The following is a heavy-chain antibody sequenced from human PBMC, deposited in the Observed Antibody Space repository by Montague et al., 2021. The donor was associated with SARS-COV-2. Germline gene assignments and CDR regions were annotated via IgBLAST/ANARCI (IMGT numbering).Heavy chain of an antibody. D-gene: IGHD1-1*01. V-gene: IGHV4-39*02. Sequence: SETLSLTCTVSGDSISSSSYNWGWIRQPPGKGLEWIGSVHYNGRTYYNPSLNRRVTIYVDTSKNHISLRLSSVTAADTAVYYSTRNVHMTGPEPSPGFDYWGQGTLVTVSS. CDR1: GDSISSSSYN. CDR2: VHYNGRT. CDR3: TRNVHMTGPEPSPGFDY. J-gene: IGHJ4*02.